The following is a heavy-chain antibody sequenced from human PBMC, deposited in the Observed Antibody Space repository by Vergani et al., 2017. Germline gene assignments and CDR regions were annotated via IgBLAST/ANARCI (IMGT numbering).Heavy chain of an antibody. CDR1: GGSISSYY. V-gene: IGHV4-59*01. J-gene: IGHJ4*02. CDR3: ARDSGWYFDY. CDR2: IYYSGST. Sequence: QVQLQESGPGLVKPSETLSLTCTVSGGSISSYYWSWIRQPPGKGLEWIGYIYYSGSTNYNPSLKSRVTISVDTSKNQFSLKLSSVTAADTAVYYCARDSGWYFDYWGQGTLVTVSS. D-gene: IGHD6-19*01.